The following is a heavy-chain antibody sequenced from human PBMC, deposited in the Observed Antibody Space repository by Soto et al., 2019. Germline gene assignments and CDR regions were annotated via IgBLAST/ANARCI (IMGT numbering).Heavy chain of an antibody. CDR1: GYTFTGYY. D-gene: IGHD6-6*01. V-gene: IGHV1-2*04. Sequence: ASVKVSCKASGYTFTGYYMHWVRQAPGQGLEWMGWINPNSGGTNYAQKFQGWVTMTRDTSISTAYMELSRLRSDDTAVYYCARDLGAARRTALSWGMDVWGQGTTVTVSS. J-gene: IGHJ6*02. CDR3: ARDLGAARRTALSWGMDV. CDR2: INPNSGGT.